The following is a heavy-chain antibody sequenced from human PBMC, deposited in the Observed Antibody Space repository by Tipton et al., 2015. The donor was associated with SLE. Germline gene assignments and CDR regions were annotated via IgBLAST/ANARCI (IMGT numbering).Heavy chain of an antibody. J-gene: IGHJ4*02. D-gene: IGHD5-12*01. CDR2: IKSKADGGTT. Sequence: GSLRLSCAASGFTFSSYAMSWVRQAPGKGLEWVGRIKSKADGGTTDYVAPVKGRFTMSRDDSKNTLYLQMNSLKTEDTAVYYCIPRGYSGYWGQGTLVTVSS. CDR3: IPRGYSGY. CDR1: GFTFSSYA. V-gene: IGHV3-15*01.